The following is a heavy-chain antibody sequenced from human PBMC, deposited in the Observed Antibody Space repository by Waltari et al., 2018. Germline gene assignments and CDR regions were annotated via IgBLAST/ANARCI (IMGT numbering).Heavy chain of an antibody. CDR3: ARGGYSYGYGMDV. J-gene: IGHJ6*02. D-gene: IGHD5-12*01. Sequence: QVQLVQSGAEVKNLGASVRVSCQASGYSCSDNHMNWVRQAPGQGLEWVGWISPNNGDTNYAQRFQGWVTMTSDSSISTAYMELNRLRSDDTAVYYCARGGYSYGYGMDVWGQGTTIIVSS. CDR2: ISPNNGDT. CDR1: GYSCSDNH. V-gene: IGHV1-2*04.